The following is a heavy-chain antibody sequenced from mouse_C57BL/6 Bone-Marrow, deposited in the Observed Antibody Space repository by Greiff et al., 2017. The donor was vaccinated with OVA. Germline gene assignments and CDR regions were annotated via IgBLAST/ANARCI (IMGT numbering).Heavy chain of an antibody. Sequence: VQLQESGPGLVKPSQSLSLTCSVTGYSITSGYYWNWIRQFPGNQLEWMGYISYDGSNNYNPSLKNRISITRDTSKNQFFLKLNSVTTEDTATYYCAKGGGYDVYYAMDYWGQGTSVTVSS. V-gene: IGHV3-6*01. D-gene: IGHD2-2*01. J-gene: IGHJ4*01. CDR1: GYSITSGYY. CDR2: ISYDGSN. CDR3: AKGGGYDVYYAMDY.